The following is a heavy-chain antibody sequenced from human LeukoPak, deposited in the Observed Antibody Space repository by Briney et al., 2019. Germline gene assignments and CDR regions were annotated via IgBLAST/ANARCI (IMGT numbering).Heavy chain of an antibody. D-gene: IGHD3-16*01. Sequence: PSETLSLTCTVSGGSISGNYYWGWIRQPPGKGLEWIASIFYSGESNKSPSLKNRVTVSVDTSKNQFFLKLTSVTVADTAVYFRARLGDVEVNGGTLDYWGRGTLVTVSS. J-gene: IGHJ4*02. CDR3: ARLGDVEVNGGTLDY. V-gene: IGHV4-39*01. CDR1: GGSISGNYY. CDR2: IFYSGES.